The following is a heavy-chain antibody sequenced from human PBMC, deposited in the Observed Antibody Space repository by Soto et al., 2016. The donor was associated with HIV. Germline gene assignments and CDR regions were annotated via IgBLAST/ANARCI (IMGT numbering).Heavy chain of an antibody. CDR2: TSAYNANT. Sequence: QVQLVQSGGEVKRPGASVKVSCKASGYTFMNSGISWVRQAPGQGLEWMGWTSAYNANTDYAQKFQGRVTMTKHTSTSTAYMELRGLRSDDTAVYYCARTARDILLVGAFDIWGQGTMVTVSS. CDR1: GYTFMNSG. CDR3: ARTARDILLVGAFDI. D-gene: IGHD2-8*02. J-gene: IGHJ3*02. V-gene: IGHV1-18*01.